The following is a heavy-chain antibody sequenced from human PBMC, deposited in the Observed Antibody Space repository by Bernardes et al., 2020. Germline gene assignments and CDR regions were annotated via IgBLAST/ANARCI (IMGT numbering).Heavy chain of an antibody. V-gene: IGHV3-73*01. CDR3: TSPMTTVTTFNGS. Sequence: GALTLSCAASGFTFSGSAMPWVRQASGTGLEWVGRIRSKATSSATAYAASVKGRFTISRDDSKNTAYLQMNSLKTEDTAVYYCTSPMTTVTTFNGSWGQGTLVTVSS. D-gene: IGHD4-17*01. CDR1: GFTFSGSA. J-gene: IGHJ4*02. CDR2: IRSKATSSAT.